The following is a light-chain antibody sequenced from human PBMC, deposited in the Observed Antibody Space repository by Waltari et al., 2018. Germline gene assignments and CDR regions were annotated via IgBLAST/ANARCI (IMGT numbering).Light chain of an antibody. CDR3: SSYAGSNGVL. V-gene: IGLV2-8*01. J-gene: IGLJ2*01. CDR2: EVI. Sequence: QSALTPPPPASGSPGPSVTISCSRTSRDIGPYNYFSWYQQHPGKAPKLMIYEVIKRPSGVPPRFSGSKSGNTASLTVSELQAEDEADYYCSSYAGSNGVLFGGGTKVTVL. CDR1: SRDIGPYNY.